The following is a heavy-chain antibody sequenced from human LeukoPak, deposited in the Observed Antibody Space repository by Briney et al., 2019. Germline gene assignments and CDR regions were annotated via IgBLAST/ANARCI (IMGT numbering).Heavy chain of an antibody. J-gene: IGHJ5*02. V-gene: IGHV4-31*03. D-gene: IGHD1-26*01. CDR1: GGPISSGAYF. Sequence: PSETLSLTCTVSGGPISSGAYFWSWIRQHPGKGLQWIGYIYYSGSTYYNPSLKSRVTISVDTSKNQLSLKLSSVTAADTAVYYCASGSGSYIVSWGQGTLVTVSS. CDR3: ASGSGSYIVS. CDR2: IYYSGST.